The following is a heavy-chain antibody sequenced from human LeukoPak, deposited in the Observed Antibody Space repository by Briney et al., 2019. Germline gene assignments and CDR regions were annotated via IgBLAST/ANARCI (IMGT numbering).Heavy chain of an antibody. CDR1: GGSISSYY. Sequence: NPSETLSLTCTVSGGSISSYYWSWIRQPPGKGLEWIGYIYYSGSTNYNPSLKSRVTISVDTSKNQFSLKLSSVTAADTAVYYCARDLWFGEYDYYYGMDVWGKGTTVTVSS. CDR3: ARDLWFGEYDYYYGMDV. V-gene: IGHV4-59*01. J-gene: IGHJ6*04. CDR2: IYYSGST. D-gene: IGHD3-10*01.